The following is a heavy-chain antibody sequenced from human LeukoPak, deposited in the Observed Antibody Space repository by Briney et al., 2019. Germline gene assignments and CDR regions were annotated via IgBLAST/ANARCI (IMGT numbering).Heavy chain of an antibody. CDR3: APATYGGNSIDY. D-gene: IGHD4-23*01. CDR2: ISGSGGST. J-gene: IGHJ4*02. Sequence: PGGSLRLSCAASGFTFRSYDMSWVRQAPGKGLEWVSVISGSGGSTHYADSVKGRFTISRDNAKNSLYLQMNSLRAEDTAVYYCAPATYGGNSIDYWGQGTLVTVSS. CDR1: GFTFRSYD. V-gene: IGHV3-23*01.